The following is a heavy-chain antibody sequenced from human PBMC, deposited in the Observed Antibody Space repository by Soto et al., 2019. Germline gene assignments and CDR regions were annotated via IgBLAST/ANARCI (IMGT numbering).Heavy chain of an antibody. CDR2: IYYSGSS. CDR1: GGSISSGSYH. CDR3: ARVEGSSYYFRHDC. D-gene: IGHD1-26*01. J-gene: IGHJ4*02. V-gene: IGHV4-31*03. Sequence: SETRSLTCTVAGGSISSGSYHWSWIRQNPGKGLEWIGNIYYSGSSYYTPSLKSRATISNDTSKDQFSLSLGSVTAADTAVYYCARVEGSSYYFRHDCWGRGTLVTVSS.